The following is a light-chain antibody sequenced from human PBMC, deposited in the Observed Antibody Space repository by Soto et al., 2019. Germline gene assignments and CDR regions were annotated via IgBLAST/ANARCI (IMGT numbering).Light chain of an antibody. Sequence: QSALTQPRSVSGSPGQSVTISCTGTNSDVGGYNYVSWYQQHPGKAPKVVIFDDNERPSGVPDRFSGSKSGDTASLTISGLQAEDEADYYCCSYAGSYTWVFGGGTKLTVL. V-gene: IGLV2-11*01. J-gene: IGLJ3*02. CDR2: DDN. CDR1: NSDVGGYNY. CDR3: CSYAGSYTWV.